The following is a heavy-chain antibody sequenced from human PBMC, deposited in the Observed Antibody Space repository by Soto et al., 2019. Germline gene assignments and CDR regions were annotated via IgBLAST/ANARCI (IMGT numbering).Heavy chain of an antibody. V-gene: IGHV4-59*01. CDR1: GGSITYYN. Sequence: SETLSLTCTVSGGSITYYNWGWIRQPPGKGLEWIGSVYYTGLTHFNPSLKSRVSMSVDTSKNQFSLKLASVTSADTAVYYCARDESADFWGQGTLVTVS. J-gene: IGHJ4*02. CDR3: ARDESADF. CDR2: VYYTGLT.